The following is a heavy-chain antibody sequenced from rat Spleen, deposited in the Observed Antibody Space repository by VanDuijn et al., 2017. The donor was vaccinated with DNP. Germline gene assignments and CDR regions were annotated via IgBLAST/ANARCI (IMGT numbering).Heavy chain of an antibody. D-gene: IGHD1-11*01. J-gene: IGHJ3*01. Sequence: QVQLKESGPGLVQPSQTLSLTCTVSGFSLITYHVHWIRQPLGKGLEWLGRIQSGPGNTDYNSALKSRMSISRDTSKSQVFVKMSSVQTEDTAIYFCVRDSGIEAYWGQGTLVTVSS. CDR2: IQSGPGNT. CDR3: VRDSGIEAY. CDR1: GFSLITYH. V-gene: IGHV2-27*01.